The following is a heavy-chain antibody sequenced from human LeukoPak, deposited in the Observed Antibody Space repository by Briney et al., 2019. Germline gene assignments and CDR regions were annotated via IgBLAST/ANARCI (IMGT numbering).Heavy chain of an antibody. CDR2: ISGSSGGT. CDR3: AKTYHRDPWRAAFDN. Sequence: GGSLRLSCAASGFTFSSYAMSWVRQAPGKGLEWVSAISGSSGGTYYADSVKGRFTISRDNSKNTLYLQMNSLRAEDTAVFYCAKTYHRDPWRAAFDNWGQRKKVTVSS. CDR1: GFTFSSYA. D-gene: IGHD1-14*01. V-gene: IGHV3-23*01. J-gene: IGHJ3*02.